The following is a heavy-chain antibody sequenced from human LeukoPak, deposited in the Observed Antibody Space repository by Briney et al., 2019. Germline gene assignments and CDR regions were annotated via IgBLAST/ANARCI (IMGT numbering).Heavy chain of an antibody. CDR1: DGSFSGSY. CDR2: INHSGSA. J-gene: IGHJ6*03. CDR3: ARGMLYYDILTGYRDYYMDV. D-gene: IGHD3-9*01. Sequence: SETLSLTCAVYDGSFSGSYCTWIRQPPGKGLEWIGEINHSGSANYNPSLKSRVTISVDTSKNQFSLKLSSVTAADTAVYYCARGMLYYDILTGYRDYYMDVWGKGTTVTISS. V-gene: IGHV4-34*01.